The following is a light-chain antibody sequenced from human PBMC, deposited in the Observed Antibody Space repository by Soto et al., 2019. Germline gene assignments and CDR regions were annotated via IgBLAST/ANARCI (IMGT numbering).Light chain of an antibody. J-gene: IGKJ4*01. CDR3: QQRSKTFT. CDR1: QSVSSY. CDR2: DAS. Sequence: EIVLTQSPATLSLSPGERATLSCRASQSVSSYLAWYQQKPGQAPRLLIYDASNRASGIPARFSGSGSGTDFPLTIRRLEPEDCAVYSCQQRSKTFTFGGGTKVEIK. V-gene: IGKV3-11*01.